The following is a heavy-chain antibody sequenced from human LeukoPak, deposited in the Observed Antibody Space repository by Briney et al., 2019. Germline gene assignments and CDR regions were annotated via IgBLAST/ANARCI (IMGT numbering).Heavy chain of an antibody. CDR3: ARGQYHLLYWYFDL. CDR2: IYSSGST. V-gene: IGHV4-4*07. Sequence: SETLSLTCTISGGSISSYYWSWIRQPAGKGLEWIGRIYSSGSTNYNPSLKSRVTMSVDTSKNQFSLKLSSVTAADTAVYYCARGQYHLLYWYFDLWGRGTLVTVSS. CDR1: GGSISSYY. D-gene: IGHD2-2*01. J-gene: IGHJ2*01.